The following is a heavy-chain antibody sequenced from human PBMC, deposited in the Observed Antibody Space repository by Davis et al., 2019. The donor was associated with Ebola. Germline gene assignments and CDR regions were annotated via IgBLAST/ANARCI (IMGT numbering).Heavy chain of an antibody. D-gene: IGHD1-26*01. CDR2: ITRSGAGA. Sequence: GESLKISCAASGFAFSSYAMNWVRQAPGKGLEWVSTITRSGAGAYYADSVKGRFTISRDNSKNTLYLQMSSLRAEDTAVYYCAKDSGNYFSFAAFDIWGQGTMVTVSS. J-gene: IGHJ3*02. CDR1: GFAFSSYA. V-gene: IGHV3-23*01. CDR3: AKDSGNYFSFAAFDI.